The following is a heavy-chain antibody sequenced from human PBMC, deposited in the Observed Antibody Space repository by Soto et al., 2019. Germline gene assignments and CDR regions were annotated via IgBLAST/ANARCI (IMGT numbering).Heavy chain of an antibody. CDR1: GFTFSSYG. CDR3: AKVHCSSTSCYPTYYYYYGMDV. D-gene: IGHD2-2*01. Sequence: PGGSLRLSCAASGFTFSSYGMHWVRQAPGKGLEWVAVISYDGSNKYYADSVKGRFTISRDNSKNTLYLQMNSLRAEDTAVYYCAKVHCSSTSCYPTYYYYYGMDVWGQGTTVTVSS. CDR2: ISYDGSNK. V-gene: IGHV3-30*18. J-gene: IGHJ6*02.